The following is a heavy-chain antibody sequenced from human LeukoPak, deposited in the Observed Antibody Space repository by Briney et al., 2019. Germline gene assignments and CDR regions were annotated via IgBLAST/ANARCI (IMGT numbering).Heavy chain of an antibody. CDR2: INHSGST. J-gene: IGHJ5*02. V-gene: IGHV4-34*01. CDR3: ARRGRITMVRANWFDP. D-gene: IGHD3-10*01. Sequence: SETLSLTCAAYGGSFSGYYWSWIRQPPGKGLEWIGEINHSGSTNYNPSLKSRVTISVDTSKNQFSLKLSSVTAADTAVYYCARRGRITMVRANWFDPWGQGTLVTVSS. CDR1: GGSFSGYY.